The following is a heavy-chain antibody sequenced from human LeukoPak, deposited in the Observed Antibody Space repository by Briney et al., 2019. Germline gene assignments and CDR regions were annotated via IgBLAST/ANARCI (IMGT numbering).Heavy chain of an antibody. Sequence: PGGSLRLSCAASGFTFTNCAMSWVRQAPGKGLEWVSAISGSGGGTYYADSVKGRFTISRDNSKNMLFLQMNSLRAEDTAVYYCAKGRDSTSCYDNWGQGTLVTVSS. CDR1: GFTFTNCA. J-gene: IGHJ4*02. V-gene: IGHV3-23*01. CDR2: ISGSGGGT. D-gene: IGHD2-2*01. CDR3: AKGRDSTSCYDN.